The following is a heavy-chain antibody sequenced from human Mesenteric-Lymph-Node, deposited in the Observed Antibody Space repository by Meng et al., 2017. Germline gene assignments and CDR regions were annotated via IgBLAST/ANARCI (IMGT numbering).Heavy chain of an antibody. CDR2: ISSTGAAL. V-gene: IGHV3-11*01. Sequence: GESLKISCAASGFTFSDYTMSWIRQAPGKGLEWVSHISSTGAALYYADSVKGRFTISRDNAKNSLYLQMNSLRAEDTAVYYCASECSGGSCGVDYWGQGTLVTVAS. D-gene: IGHD2-15*01. J-gene: IGHJ4*02. CDR1: GFTFSDYT. CDR3: ASECSGGSCGVDY.